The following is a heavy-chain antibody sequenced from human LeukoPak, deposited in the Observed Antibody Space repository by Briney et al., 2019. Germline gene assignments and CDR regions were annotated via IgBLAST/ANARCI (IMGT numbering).Heavy chain of an antibody. J-gene: IGHJ3*02. CDR2: ISGSGGST. Sequence: PGGSLRLSCAASGFTFSSYAMSWVRQAPGKGLEWVSAISGSGGSTYYADSVKGRFTISRDNSKNTLYLQMNSLRAEDMAVYYCAKDGSYYGSGSYYLIWGQGTMVTVSS. CDR3: AKDGSYYGSGSYYLI. D-gene: IGHD3-10*01. V-gene: IGHV3-23*01. CDR1: GFTFSSYA.